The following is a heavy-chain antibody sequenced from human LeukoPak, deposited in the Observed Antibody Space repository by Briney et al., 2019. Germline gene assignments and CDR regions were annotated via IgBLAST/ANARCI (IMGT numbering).Heavy chain of an antibody. V-gene: IGHV3-7*05. CDR3: ARDLDYSLDY. D-gene: IGHD4-11*01. Sequence: GGSLRLSCAASGFTFNTYWISWVRQAPGKGLEWLANIKQDGSEKYYVDSVKGRFTISRDNAKNSLYLQMNTLRAEDTAVYYCARDLDYSLDYWGQGTLVTVSS. J-gene: IGHJ4*02. CDR2: IKQDGSEK. CDR1: GFTFNTYW.